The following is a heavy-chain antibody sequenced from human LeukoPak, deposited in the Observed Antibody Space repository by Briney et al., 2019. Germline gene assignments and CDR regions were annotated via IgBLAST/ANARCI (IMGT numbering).Heavy chain of an antibody. J-gene: IGHJ4*02. Sequence: TASETLSLTCTVSGGSISSYYWSWIRQPPGKGLEWIGYIYYSGSTNYNPSLKSRVTISVDTSKNQFSLKLSSVTAADTAVYYCARDQRDYGSGSYIDYWGQGTLVTVSS. CDR3: ARDQRDYGSGSYIDY. D-gene: IGHD3-10*01. CDR2: IYYSGST. V-gene: IGHV4-59*01. CDR1: GGSISSYY.